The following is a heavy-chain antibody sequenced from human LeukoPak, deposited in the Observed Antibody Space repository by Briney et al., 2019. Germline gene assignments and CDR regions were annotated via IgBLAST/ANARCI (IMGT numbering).Heavy chain of an antibody. CDR1: GFTCSSYA. V-gene: IGHV3-23*01. CDR2: ISGSGDFT. D-gene: IGHD6-13*01. Sequence: GGSLRLSCAASGFTCSSYAMSWVRQAPGKGLEWVSSISGSGDFTYYADSVKGRFTISRDNSKNTLYLQMISLRAEDTAVYYCAKGAIDSSSWYSWLDDYWGQGTLVSVSS. CDR3: AKGAIDSSSWYSWLDDY. J-gene: IGHJ4*02.